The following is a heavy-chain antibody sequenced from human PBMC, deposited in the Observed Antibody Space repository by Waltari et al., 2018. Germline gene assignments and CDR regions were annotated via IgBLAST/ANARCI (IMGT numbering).Heavy chain of an antibody. CDR1: GFNFNSHN. Sequence: EVHLMESGGGLVRPGGSRRLAGAASGFNFNSHNMNWVRQAPGKGLEWISYIGRSSGTLYYADSVRGRFTISRDTATTSVFLQMNSLRDEDTAVYYCVRDRRASGSFDFWGQGTLVTVSS. V-gene: IGHV3-48*02. CDR2: IGRSSGTL. D-gene: IGHD6-19*01. J-gene: IGHJ4*02. CDR3: VRDRRASGSFDF.